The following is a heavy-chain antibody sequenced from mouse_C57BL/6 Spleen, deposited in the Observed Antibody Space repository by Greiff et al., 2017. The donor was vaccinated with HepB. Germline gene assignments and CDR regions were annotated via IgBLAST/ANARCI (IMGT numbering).Heavy chain of an antibody. CDR1: GFTFSDYG. CDR3: ARPYGYDPWFAY. CDR2: ISSGSSTI. Sequence: EVMLVESGGGLVKPGGSLKLSCAASGFTFSDYGMHWVRQAPEKGLEWVAYISSGSSTIYYADTVKGRFTISRDNAKNTLFLQMTSLRSVDTAMYYCARPYGYDPWFAYWGQGTLVTVSA. D-gene: IGHD2-2*01. J-gene: IGHJ3*01. V-gene: IGHV5-17*01.